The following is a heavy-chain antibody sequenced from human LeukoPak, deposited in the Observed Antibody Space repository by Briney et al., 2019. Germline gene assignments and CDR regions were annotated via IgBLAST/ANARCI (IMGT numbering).Heavy chain of an antibody. V-gene: IGHV1-2*02. J-gene: IGHJ3*02. Sequence: ASVKDSCKASGYTFTGYYMHWVRQAPGQGLEWMGWINPNSGGTNYAQKFQGRVTTTRDTSISTAYMELSRLRSDDTAVYYCARDFSDYDFWSGYPTEDDTFDIWGQGTMVTVSS. CDR2: INPNSGGT. D-gene: IGHD3-3*01. CDR3: ARDFSDYDFWSGYPTEDDTFDI. CDR1: GYTFTGYY.